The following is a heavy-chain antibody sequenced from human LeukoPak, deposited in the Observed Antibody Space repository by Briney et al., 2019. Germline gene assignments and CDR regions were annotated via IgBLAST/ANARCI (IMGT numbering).Heavy chain of an antibody. Sequence: GGSLRLSCAASGFTFSDYYMSWIRQAPGKGLEWVSYISSSGSTIYYADSVKGRFTISRDNAKNSPYLQMNSLRAEDTAVYYCATATVAGTDAFDIWGQGTMVTVSS. CDR3: ATATVAGTDAFDI. CDR2: ISSSGSTI. CDR1: GFTFSDYY. J-gene: IGHJ3*02. D-gene: IGHD6-19*01. V-gene: IGHV3-11*01.